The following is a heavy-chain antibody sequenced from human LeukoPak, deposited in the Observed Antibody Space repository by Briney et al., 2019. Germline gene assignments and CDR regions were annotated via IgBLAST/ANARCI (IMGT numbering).Heavy chain of an antibody. V-gene: IGHV3-7*01. J-gene: IGHJ4*02. CDR3: ARGRSEVGAPRSAPFSFDY. D-gene: IGHD1-26*01. Sequence: PGGSLRLSCAASGFTFSTYWMSWVRQAPGKGLEWVANIKQDGSEKYYVDSVKGRFTISRDNAKNSLYLQMNSRRAEDTAVYYCARGRSEVGAPRSAPFSFDYWGQGTLVTVSS. CDR1: GFTFSTYW. CDR2: IKQDGSEK.